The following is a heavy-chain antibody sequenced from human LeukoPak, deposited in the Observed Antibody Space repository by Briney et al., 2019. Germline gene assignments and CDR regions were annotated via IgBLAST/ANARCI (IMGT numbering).Heavy chain of an antibody. J-gene: IGHJ6*03. CDR2: ISSSGSTI. D-gene: IGHD3-10*02. CDR3: AELGITMIGGV. V-gene: IGHV3-48*03. CDR1: GFTFSSYE. Sequence: GGSLRLSCAASGFTFSSYEMNWVRQAPGKGLEWVSYISSSGSTIYYADSVKGRFTISRDNAKNSLYLQMNSLRAEDTAVYHCAELGITMIGGVWGKGTTVTIS.